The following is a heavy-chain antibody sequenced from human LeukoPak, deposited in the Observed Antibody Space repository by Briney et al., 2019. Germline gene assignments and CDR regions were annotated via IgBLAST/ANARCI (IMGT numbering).Heavy chain of an antibody. D-gene: IGHD3-22*01. CDR3: ARGYDSNYGMDV. J-gene: IGHJ6*02. V-gene: IGHV3-20*01. CDR2: INWNGGST. CDR1: GFTFDDYG. Sequence: GGSLRLSCAASGFTFDDYGMSWVRQAPGKGLEWVSGINWNGGSTGYADSVKGRFTISRDNAKNSLHLQVNSLRAEDTALYHCARGYDSNYGMDVWGQGTTVTVSS.